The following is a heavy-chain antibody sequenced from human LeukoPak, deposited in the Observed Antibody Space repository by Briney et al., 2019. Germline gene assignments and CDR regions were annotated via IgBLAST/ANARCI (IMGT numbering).Heavy chain of an antibody. J-gene: IGHJ4*02. CDR1: GFTFDDFA. Sequence: GGSLRLSCAASGFTFDDFAVHWVRQAPGKGLEWVSLISGDGGSTYYANSVKGRFTISRDNSKNSLYLQMNSLRTEDTALYYCAKDGYGDYAAYFDYWGQGTLVTVSS. CDR3: AKDGYGDYAAYFDY. CDR2: ISGDGGST. D-gene: IGHD4-17*01. V-gene: IGHV3-43*02.